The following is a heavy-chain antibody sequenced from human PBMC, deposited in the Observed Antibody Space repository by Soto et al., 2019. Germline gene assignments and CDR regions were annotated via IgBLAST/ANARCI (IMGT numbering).Heavy chain of an antibody. CDR3: AKLVCSGGRCGLFDS. V-gene: IGHV3-23*01. CDR2: ISDSGGST. J-gene: IGHJ4*02. D-gene: IGHD2-15*01. Sequence: EVQLLESGGGLVQPGGSLRLSCAASGFTFSTYAMSWVRQAPGKGLEWVSGISDSGGSTYYADSVKGRFTISRDNSKNTLYLQMNSLRAEDTAVYYCAKLVCSGGRCGLFDSWGQGTLVTV. CDR1: GFTFSTYA.